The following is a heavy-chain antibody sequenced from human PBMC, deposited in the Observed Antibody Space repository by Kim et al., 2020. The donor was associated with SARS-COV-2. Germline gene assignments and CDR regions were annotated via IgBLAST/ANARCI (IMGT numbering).Heavy chain of an antibody. CDR3: ARDRITMVRGVPIDDAFDI. D-gene: IGHD3-10*01. J-gene: IGHJ3*02. CDR2: ISYDVSNK. V-gene: IGHV3-30-3*01. Sequence: GGSLRLSCAASGFTFSNYAMHWVRQAPGKGLEWVAFISYDVSNKYYADSVKGRFTISRDNSKNTLYLQMNSLRAEDTAVYYCARDRITMVRGVPIDDAFDIWGQGTMVTVSS. CDR1: GFTFSNYA.